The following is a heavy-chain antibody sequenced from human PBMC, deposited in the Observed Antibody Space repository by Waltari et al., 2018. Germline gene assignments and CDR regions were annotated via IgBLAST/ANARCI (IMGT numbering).Heavy chain of an antibody. CDR2: INQDGGEK. V-gene: IGHV3-7*01. CDR3: SRSLNI. J-gene: IGHJ3*02. Sequence: EVQLVESGGGLVQPGGSLRLSCVASGFTFSSDWMDWVRQAPGKGLEWLANINQDGGEKYYLDSVKGRFTISRDNAKKSVYLEMNSLRAEDTAVYYCSRSLNIWGRGTMVTVSS. CDR1: GFTFSSDW.